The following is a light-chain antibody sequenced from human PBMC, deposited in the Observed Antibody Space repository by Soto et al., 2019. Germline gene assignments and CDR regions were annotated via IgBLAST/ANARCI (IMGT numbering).Light chain of an antibody. CDR2: RNN. J-gene: IGLJ2*01. CDR1: SSNIGSNY. Sequence: QAVVTQPPSASGTPGQRVTISCSGSSSNIGSNYVYWYQQLPGTAPKLLIYRNNQRPSGVPDRFSGSKSGTSASLAISGLRSEDGADYYCAAWDDSLSGRRVVFGGGTKLTVL. V-gene: IGLV1-47*01. CDR3: AAWDDSLSGRRVV.